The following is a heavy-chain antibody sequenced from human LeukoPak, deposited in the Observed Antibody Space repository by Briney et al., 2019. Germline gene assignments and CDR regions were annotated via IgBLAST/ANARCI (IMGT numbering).Heavy chain of an antibody. Sequence: GGSLRLSCAASGFTVSSNYMSWVRQAPGKGLDWVSSITANGDTTYYADSVKGRFTISRDNSRNTLYLQMSSLRAEDTALYYCATFGVIVRNNYLDYWGQGALVAVSS. D-gene: IGHD3-3*01. CDR1: GFTVSSNY. V-gene: IGHV3-23*01. CDR3: ATFGVIVRNNYLDY. J-gene: IGHJ4*02. CDR2: ITANGDTT.